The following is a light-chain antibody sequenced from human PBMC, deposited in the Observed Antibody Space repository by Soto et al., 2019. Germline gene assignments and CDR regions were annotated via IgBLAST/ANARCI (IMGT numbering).Light chain of an antibody. CDR2: FAS. V-gene: IGKV3-15*01. CDR3: XQYDKWPRT. CDR1: QSVSTN. J-gene: IGKJ1*01. Sequence: VMTQSPATLSXSPGEXAALSCRASQSVSTNLAWYQQKPGQPPRLLIYFASTRATAVPARFTAGGSGTEFTLTISSLQSDDXAVYXXXQYDKWPRTFGQGTKVEIK.